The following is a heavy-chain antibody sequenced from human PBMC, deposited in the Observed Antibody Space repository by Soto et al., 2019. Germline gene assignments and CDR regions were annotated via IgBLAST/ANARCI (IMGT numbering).Heavy chain of an antibody. J-gene: IGHJ4*02. CDR3: ARHGVWCFDF. V-gene: IGHV3-7*02. Sequence: EMQLVESGGALVQPGGSLRLSCAASGFTFSSSWMAWVRQAPGKGLEWVANINPEGSAEYYVDSVKGRFTISRDNAKNSLYLRMNSLRLEDTALYYCARHGVWCFDFWGQGTLVSISS. CDR2: INPEGSAE. CDR1: GFTFSSSW. D-gene: IGHD2-8*02.